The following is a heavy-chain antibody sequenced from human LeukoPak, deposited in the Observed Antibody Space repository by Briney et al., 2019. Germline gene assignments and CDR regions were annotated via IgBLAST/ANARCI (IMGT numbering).Heavy chain of an antibody. Sequence: PGGSLRLSCVASGFTFSTYWMNWVRQAPGKGLERVGTISPDGSDKYYVDSVKGRFTISRDNAKTSVYLQINSLRADDTALYFCARGIVVVVGASDHFDYWGQGTLITVSS. CDR3: ARGIVVVVGASDHFDY. D-gene: IGHD2-15*01. CDR2: ISPDGSDK. J-gene: IGHJ4*02. V-gene: IGHV3-7*01. CDR1: GFTFSTYW.